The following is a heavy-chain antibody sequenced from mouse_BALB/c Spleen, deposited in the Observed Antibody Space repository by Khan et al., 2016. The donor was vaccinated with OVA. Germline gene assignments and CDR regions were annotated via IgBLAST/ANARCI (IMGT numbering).Heavy chain of an antibody. J-gene: IGHJ2*01. CDR2: IWAGGST. D-gene: IGHD1-3*01. Sequence: VQLQESGPGLVAPSQSLSITCTVSGFSLTSYGVHWVRQPPGKGLEWLGVIWAGGSTNYNSALMSRLSISKDNSKSQVFLKMNSLLTDDTARYYCARLEDIWGQGTTLTVSS. CDR3: ARLEDI. CDR1: GFSLTSYG. V-gene: IGHV2-9*02.